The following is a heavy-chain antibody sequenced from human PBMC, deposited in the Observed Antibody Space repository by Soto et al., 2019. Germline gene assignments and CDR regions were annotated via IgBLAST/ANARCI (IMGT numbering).Heavy chain of an antibody. D-gene: IGHD4-4*01. CDR1: GYSFTSYW. CDR2: IYPGDSDT. J-gene: IGHJ6*02. Sequence: PGEALKISCKGSGYSFTSYWIGWVRQMPGKGLEWMGIIYPGDSDTRYSPSFQGQVTISADKSISTAYLQWSSLKASDTAMYYCARHSHDYSNYIVGMDVWGQGTTVTVSS. V-gene: IGHV5-51*01. CDR3: ARHSHDYSNYIVGMDV.